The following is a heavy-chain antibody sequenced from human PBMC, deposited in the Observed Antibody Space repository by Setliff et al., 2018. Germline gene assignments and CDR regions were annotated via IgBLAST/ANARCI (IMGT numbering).Heavy chain of an antibody. CDR3: ARSMYDILTGPPYGMDV. D-gene: IGHD3-9*01. CDR2: IIPIFGTA. J-gene: IGHJ6*02. V-gene: IGHV1-69*05. CDR1: GGTFSSYA. Sequence: SVKVSCKASGGTFSSYAISWVRQAPGQGLEWMGGIIPIFGTANYAQKFQGRVTITTDESTSTAYMELSSLRSEDTAVYYCARSMYDILTGPPYGMDVWGQGTTVTVSS.